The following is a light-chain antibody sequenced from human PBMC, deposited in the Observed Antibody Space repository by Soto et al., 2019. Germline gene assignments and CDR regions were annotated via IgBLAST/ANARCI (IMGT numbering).Light chain of an antibody. Sequence: QSVLTQPRSVSGSPGQSVTISCSGSSSDVGGYNFVSWYQQHPGKAPKLTIYDVSKRPSGVPGRFSGSKSGNTASLTISGSQAEDEADYYCCSYAGRYTYVFGTGTKVTVL. J-gene: IGLJ1*01. V-gene: IGLV2-11*01. CDR3: CSYAGRYTYV. CDR1: SSDVGGYNF. CDR2: DVS.